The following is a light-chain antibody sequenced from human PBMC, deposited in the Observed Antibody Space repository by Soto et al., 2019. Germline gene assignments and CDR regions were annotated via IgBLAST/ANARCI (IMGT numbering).Light chain of an antibody. J-gene: IGKJ2*01. CDR1: QSLLHSNGYNY. V-gene: IGKV2-28*01. Sequence: DIVMTQSPLSLPVTPGEPASISCRSSQSLLHSNGYNYLDWYLQKPGQSPQLLIYLGSTRASGVPDRFSGYGSGTDFTLKISRVEAADVGVYYCMQALHTPYTFGQGTKLEIK. CDR2: LGS. CDR3: MQALHTPYT.